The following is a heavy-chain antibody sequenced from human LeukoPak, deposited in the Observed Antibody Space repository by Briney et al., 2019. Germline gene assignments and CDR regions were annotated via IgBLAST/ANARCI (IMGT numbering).Heavy chain of an antibody. J-gene: IGHJ4*02. D-gene: IGHD3-10*01. CDR1: GGSFSGYY. CDR2: INHSGGT. V-gene: IGHV4-34*01. Sequence: SETLSLTCAVYGGSFSGYYWSWIRQPPGKGLEWIGEINHSGGTNYNPSLKSRVTISVDTSKNQFSLKLSSVTAADTAVYYCARGGVIFDYWGQGTLVTVSS. CDR3: ARGGVIFDY.